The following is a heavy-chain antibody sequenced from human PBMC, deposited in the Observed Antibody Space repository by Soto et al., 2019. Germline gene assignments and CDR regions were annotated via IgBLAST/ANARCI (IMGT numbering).Heavy chain of an antibody. CDR2: IYHSGST. CDR3: ARAEATYDFWSGYPQLGGMDV. CDR1: GASISSGGYS. V-gene: IGHV4-30-2*01. J-gene: IGHJ6*02. D-gene: IGHD3-3*01. Sequence: TLSLTCSVSGASISSGGYSWSWIRQPPGKGLEWIGYIYHSGSTYYNPSLKSRVTISVDRSKNQFSLKLSSVTAADTAVYYCARAEATYDFWSGYPQLGGMDVWGQGTTVTVS.